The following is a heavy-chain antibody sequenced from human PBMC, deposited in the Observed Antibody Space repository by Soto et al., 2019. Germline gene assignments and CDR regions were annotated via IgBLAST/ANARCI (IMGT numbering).Heavy chain of an antibody. D-gene: IGHD3-10*01. CDR1: GFTFSSYG. Sequence: PGGSLRLSCAASGFTFSSYGMHWVRQAPGKGLEWVAVISYDGSNKYYADSVKGRFTISRDNSKNTLYLQMNSLRAEDTAVYYCAKTITMVRGVIIGKYYYYGMDVWGQGTTVTVAS. CDR2: ISYDGSNK. V-gene: IGHV3-30*18. J-gene: IGHJ6*02. CDR3: AKTITMVRGVIIGKYYYYGMDV.